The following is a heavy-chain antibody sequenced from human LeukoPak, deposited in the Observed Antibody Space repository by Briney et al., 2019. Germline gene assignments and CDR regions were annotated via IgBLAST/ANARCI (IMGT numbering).Heavy chain of an antibody. J-gene: IGHJ4*02. CDR1: GFTFSSYG. V-gene: IGHV3-23*01. Sequence: PGGSLRLSCAASGFTFSSYGMSWVRQAPGKGLEWVSAISGSGGSTYYADSVKGRFTISRDNSKNTLYLQMNSLRAEDTAVYYCATGGYYYDSSGYFHFDYWGQGTLVTVSS. CDR3: ATGGYYYDSSGYFHFDY. CDR2: ISGSGGST. D-gene: IGHD3-22*01.